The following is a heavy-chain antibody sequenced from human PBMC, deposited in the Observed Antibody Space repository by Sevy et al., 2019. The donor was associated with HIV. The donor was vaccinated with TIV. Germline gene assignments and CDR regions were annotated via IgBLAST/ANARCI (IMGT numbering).Heavy chain of an antibody. CDR1: GYSFTSYW. CDR2: IYPGDSDT. D-gene: IGHD4-17*01. Sequence: GESLKISCKDSGYSFTSYWIGWVRQMPRKGLEWMGIIYPGDSDTTYSPSFQGQVTISADKSISTAYLQWSSLKASDTAMYYCARGTTVTRIDYWGQGTLVTVSS. V-gene: IGHV5-51*01. J-gene: IGHJ4*02. CDR3: ARGTTVTRIDY.